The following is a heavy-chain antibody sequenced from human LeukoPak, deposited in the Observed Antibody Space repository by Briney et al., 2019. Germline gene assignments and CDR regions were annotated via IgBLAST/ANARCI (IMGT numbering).Heavy chain of an antibody. D-gene: IGHD3-9*01. V-gene: IGHV3-74*01. Sequence: GGSLRLSCAASGFTFSSYWMHWVRQAPGKGLVWVSRINSDGSSTSYADSVKGRFTISRDNAKNTLYLQMNSLRAEDTAVYYCAKWGDYDILTGYYVSDFWGQGTLVTVSS. CDR2: INSDGSST. CDR3: AKWGDYDILTGYYVSDF. CDR1: GFTFSSYW. J-gene: IGHJ4*02.